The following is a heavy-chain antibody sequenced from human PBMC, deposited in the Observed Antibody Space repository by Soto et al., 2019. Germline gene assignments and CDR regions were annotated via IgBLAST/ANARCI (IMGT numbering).Heavy chain of an antibody. J-gene: IGHJ4*02. CDR2: INTNTGNP. V-gene: IGHV7-4-1*01. CDR3: ARGRGEDFWSSLSSTPYYLDY. CDR1: GYAFTSYA. D-gene: IGHD3-3*01. Sequence: ASVKVSCKASGYAFTSYAMNWVRQAPGQGLEWMGWINTNTGNPTYAQGFTGRFVFSLDTSVSTAYLQICSLKAEDTAVYYCARGRGEDFWSSLSSTPYYLDYWGQGTLVTVSS.